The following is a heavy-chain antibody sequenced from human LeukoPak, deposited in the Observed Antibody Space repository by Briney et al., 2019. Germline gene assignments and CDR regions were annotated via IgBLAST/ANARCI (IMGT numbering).Heavy chain of an antibody. V-gene: IGHV3-23*01. CDR3: AKTDQEWLLDY. J-gene: IGHJ4*02. D-gene: IGHD3-3*01. CDR1: GFTFSSYA. Sequence: GGSLRLSCAASGFTFSSYAMSWVRQAPGKGLEWVSAISGSGGSTYYADSVKGRFTISRDNSKNAPYLQMNSLRAEDTAVYYCAKTDQEWLLDYWGQGTLVTVSS. CDR2: ISGSGGST.